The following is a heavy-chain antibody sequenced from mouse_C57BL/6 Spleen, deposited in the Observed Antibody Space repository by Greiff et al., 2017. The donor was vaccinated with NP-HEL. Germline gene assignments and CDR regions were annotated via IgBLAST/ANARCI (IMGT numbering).Heavy chain of an antibody. V-gene: IGHV1-53*01. CDR2: INPSNGGT. CDR1: GYTFTSYW. J-gene: IGHJ1*03. Sequence: QVQLQQPGTELVKPGASVKLSCKASGYTFTSYWMHWVKQRPGQGLEWIGNINPSNGGTNYNEKFKSKATLTVDKSSSTAYMQLSSLTSEDSAVYYCARNIYYDYHWYFDVWGTGTTVTVSS. CDR3: ARNIYYDYHWYFDV. D-gene: IGHD2-4*01.